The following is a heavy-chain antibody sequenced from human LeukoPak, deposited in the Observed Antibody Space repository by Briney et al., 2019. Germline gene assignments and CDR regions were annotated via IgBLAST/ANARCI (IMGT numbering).Heavy chain of an antibody. D-gene: IGHD5-18*01. J-gene: IGHJ4*02. Sequence: GGSLRLSCAASGFTFSSFWMSWVRQAPGKGLEWVANIKQDGSEIYYVDSVKGRFTISRDNAKNSLYLQMNSLRAEDTALYYCARDSTGYGYEEWYWGQGTLVTVSS. CDR1: GFTFSSFW. CDR2: IKQDGSEI. CDR3: ARDSTGYGYEEWY. V-gene: IGHV3-7*01.